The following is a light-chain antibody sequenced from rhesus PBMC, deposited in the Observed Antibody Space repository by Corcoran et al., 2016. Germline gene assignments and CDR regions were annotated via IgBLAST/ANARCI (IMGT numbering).Light chain of an antibody. CDR1: HPITNY. J-gene: IGKJ4*01. Sequence: EIVMTQSPATLSLSPGERATLSCRASHPITNYVAWYQQKPKKSPKLLSYGASRRASGIPDRFRGSGSWTVFSLTISSLEPEDFAVYYCQQFNEWPLTFGGGTKVEIK. V-gene: IGKV3S9*01. CDR3: QQFNEWPLT. CDR2: GAS.